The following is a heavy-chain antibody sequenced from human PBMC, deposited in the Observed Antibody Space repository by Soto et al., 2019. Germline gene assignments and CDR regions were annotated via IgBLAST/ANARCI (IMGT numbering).Heavy chain of an antibody. D-gene: IGHD3-22*01. CDR1: GDSMSTYY. Sequence: QVQLQESGPGLVKSSETLSLTCTVSGDSMSTYYWNWIRQPPGKGLEWIGYVHSSGSTNYNPSLKSRVTISLDTSKNQFSLQLTSVTAADTAVYYCARGGGWLPDFWGQGTLVTVST. CDR3: ARGGGWLPDF. V-gene: IGHV4-59*01. J-gene: IGHJ4*02. CDR2: VHSSGST.